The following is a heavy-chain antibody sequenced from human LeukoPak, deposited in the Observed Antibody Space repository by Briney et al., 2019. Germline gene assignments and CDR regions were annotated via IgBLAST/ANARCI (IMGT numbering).Heavy chain of an antibody. V-gene: IGHV4-61*02. Sequence: SETLSLTCTVSGGSISSGSYYWSWIRQPAGKGLEWIGRIYTSGSTNYNPSLKSRVTISVDTSKNQFSLKLSSVTAADTAVYYCAREGPGAFDIWGKGTTVTVSS. CDR2: IYTSGST. D-gene: IGHD1-26*01. CDR3: AREGPGAFDI. CDR1: GGSISSGSYY. J-gene: IGHJ6*04.